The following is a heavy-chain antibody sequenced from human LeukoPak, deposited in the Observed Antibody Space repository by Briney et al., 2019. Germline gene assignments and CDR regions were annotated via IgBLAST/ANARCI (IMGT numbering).Heavy chain of an antibody. CDR1: GGSISSGSYY. V-gene: IGHV4-61*02. J-gene: IGHJ4*02. Sequence: PSQTLSLTCTVSGGSISSGSYYWSWIRQPAGKGLEWIGRIYTSGSTNYNPSLKSRVTISVDTSKNQFSLKLSSVTAVDTAVYYCASSYYDFWSGYFDYWGQGTLVTVSS. CDR3: ASSYYDFWSGYFDY. D-gene: IGHD3-3*01. CDR2: IYTSGST.